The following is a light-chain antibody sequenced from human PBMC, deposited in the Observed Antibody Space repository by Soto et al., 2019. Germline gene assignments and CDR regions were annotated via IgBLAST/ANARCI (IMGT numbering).Light chain of an antibody. CDR3: QQYGSSHT. CDR1: QSVSSSY. V-gene: IGKV3-20*01. CDR2: GAS. Sequence: EIVLTQSPGTLSLSPVERATLSCMASQSVSSSYLAWYQQKPGQAPRLLIYGASSRATGIPDRFSGSGSGTDFTLTISRLEPEDFAVYYCQQYGSSHTFGQGTKVDIK. J-gene: IGKJ1*01.